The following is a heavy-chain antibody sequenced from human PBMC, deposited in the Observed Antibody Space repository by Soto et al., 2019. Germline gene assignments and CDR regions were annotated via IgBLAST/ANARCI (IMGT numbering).Heavy chain of an antibody. J-gene: IGHJ4*02. Sequence: PSETRSLTCTISGGSVSFYYWSWIRQSTGQGLEWIGYIYASGSPYYNPSLRSRVTISADTSKNQISLKLTSPTAADTAVYYCARGVGSSPPQYWGRGTLVTSPQ. CDR3: ARGVGSSPPQY. CDR1: GGSVSFYY. V-gene: IGHV4-59*02. CDR2: IYASGSP. D-gene: IGHD1-26*01.